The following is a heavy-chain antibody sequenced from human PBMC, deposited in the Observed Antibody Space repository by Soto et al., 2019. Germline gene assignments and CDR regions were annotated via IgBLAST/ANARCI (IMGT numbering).Heavy chain of an antibody. CDR3: ARDPGPASATWLDH. D-gene: IGHD7-27*01. CDR2: IWHDGSNK. Sequence: QVHLVESGGGVVQPGRSLRLSCAASGFSFNTHGMHWVRQAPGKGLEWVAVIWHDGSNKYYGDSVKGRFTISRENSKNTLSLQMNSLRAEDTAIYYCARDPGPASATWLDHWGQGTLVTVSS. CDR1: GFSFNTHG. V-gene: IGHV3-33*01. J-gene: IGHJ5*02.